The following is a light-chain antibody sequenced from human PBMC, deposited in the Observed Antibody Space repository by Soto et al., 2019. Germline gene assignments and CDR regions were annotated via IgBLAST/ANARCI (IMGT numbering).Light chain of an antibody. V-gene: IGLV1-47*02. J-gene: IGLJ1*01. Sequence: QSVLTQPPSASGTTGQRVTISCSGSSINIGLNDVYWYRQLPGTAPKLLIHSNNQRPSGVPERFSGSKSGTSASLALSGLRSEDEADYYCAAWDDSLSGYVFGTGTKVTVL. CDR2: SNN. CDR3: AAWDDSLSGYV. CDR1: SINIGLND.